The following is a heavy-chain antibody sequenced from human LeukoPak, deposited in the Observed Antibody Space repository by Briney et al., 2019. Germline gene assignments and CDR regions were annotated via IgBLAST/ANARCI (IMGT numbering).Heavy chain of an antibody. J-gene: IGHJ4*02. CDR2: IYYSGST. Sequence: SETLSLTCTVSGGSISSSSYYWSWIRQPAGKGLEWIGYIYYSGSTNCNPSLKSRVTISVDTSKNQFSLKLSSVTAADTAVYYCARVGAYSSSWYDYYFDYWGQGTLVTVSS. CDR1: GGSISSSSYY. V-gene: IGHV4-61*10. CDR3: ARVGAYSSSWYDYYFDY. D-gene: IGHD6-13*01.